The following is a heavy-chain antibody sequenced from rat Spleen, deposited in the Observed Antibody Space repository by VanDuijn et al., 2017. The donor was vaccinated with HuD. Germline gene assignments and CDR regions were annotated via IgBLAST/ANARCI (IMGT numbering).Heavy chain of an antibody. Sequence: EVQLVESGGGLVQPGRSLKLSCAASGFTFSNYDMAWVRQAPTKGLERVASLSPSGGSTYYRDSVKGRFTVSRDNAKSTLYLQMDSLRSEDTDTYYCARRGYGYNYYYVMDAWGQGASVTVSS. CDR1: GFTFSNYD. CDR3: ARRGYGYNYYYVMDA. CDR2: LSPSGGST. V-gene: IGHV5-25*01. D-gene: IGHD1-9*01. J-gene: IGHJ4*01.